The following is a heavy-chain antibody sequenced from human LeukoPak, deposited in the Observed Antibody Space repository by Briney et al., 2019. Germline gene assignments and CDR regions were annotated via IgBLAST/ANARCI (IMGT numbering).Heavy chain of an antibody. CDR3: AMWDSCWLASAY. Sequence: GASVKASPTTSGYTFTAYYIHRVRQAPGQGLEWMGWIDPHSGGTNYAQKFQGRVTMTRDTTITTAYMELSRLRSDDTAVYYCAMWDSCWLASAYWGEPSLVTVSS. CDR1: GYTFTAYY. CDR2: IDPHSGGT. D-gene: IGHD6-19*01. V-gene: IGHV1-2*02. J-gene: IGHJ4*02.